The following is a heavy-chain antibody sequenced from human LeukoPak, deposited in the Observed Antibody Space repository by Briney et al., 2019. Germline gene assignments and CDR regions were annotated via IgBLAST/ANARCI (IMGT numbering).Heavy chain of an antibody. J-gene: IGHJ6*02. D-gene: IGHD1-26*01. CDR3: ATWAFYHSLDV. CDR1: GFTFDAYA. Sequence: GGSLRLSCEASGFTFDAYAMHWVRQAPGKGLEWVSLINKDGSATYYADSVKGRFTISRDNSKNSLYLQMNSLRSEDTALYYCATWAFYHSLDVWGQGTTVAVSS. V-gene: IGHV3-43*02. CDR2: INKDGSAT.